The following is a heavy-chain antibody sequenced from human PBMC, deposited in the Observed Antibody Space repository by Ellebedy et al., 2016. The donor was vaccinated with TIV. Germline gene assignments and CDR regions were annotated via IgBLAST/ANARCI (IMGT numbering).Heavy chain of an antibody. CDR2: ISASGRIT. J-gene: IGHJ4*02. CDR1: GFPFSSYA. CDR3: AKELTYGSRRPLDH. V-gene: IGHV3-23*01. Sequence: GESLKISCAASGFPFSSYAISWVRQAPGKGLEWVSVISASGRITYYADSVEGRFTISRDNSKNTLYLQMNSLRAEDTAIYYCAKELTYGSRRPLDHWGQGTLVTVSS. D-gene: IGHD3-10*01.